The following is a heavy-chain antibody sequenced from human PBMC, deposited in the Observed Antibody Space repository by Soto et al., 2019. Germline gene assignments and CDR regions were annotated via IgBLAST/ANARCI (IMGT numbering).Heavy chain of an antibody. D-gene: IGHD3-22*01. CDR3: VKEGHASAHYYYYFDY. J-gene: IGHJ4*02. V-gene: IGHV3-64D*06. Sequence: PGGSLRLSCSASGFTFSTYAMHWVRQAPGRGLEYVSVINSNGGSTYYADSVKGRFTISRDNSKNTVYLQMSGLRPEDTAVYYCVKEGHASAHYYYYFDYWGQGTLVTVSS. CDR1: GFTFSTYA. CDR2: INSNGGST.